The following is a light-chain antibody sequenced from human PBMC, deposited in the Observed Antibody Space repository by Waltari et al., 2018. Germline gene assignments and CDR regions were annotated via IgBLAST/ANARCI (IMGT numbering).Light chain of an antibody. CDR1: SSNIGTGYE. Sequence: QRVTISCTGNSSNIGTGYEVHWYQQVPGTAPKPLIYDNRNRPSGVPDRFSGSKSGASASLAITGLQAEDEADYYCQSYDSSLSSWVFGGGTKLTVL. J-gene: IGLJ3*02. V-gene: IGLV1-40*03. CDR2: DNR. CDR3: QSYDSSLSSWV.